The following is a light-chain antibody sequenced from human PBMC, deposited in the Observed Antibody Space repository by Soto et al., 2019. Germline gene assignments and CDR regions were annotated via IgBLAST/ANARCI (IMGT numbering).Light chain of an antibody. J-gene: IGLJ7*01. CDR2: DVN. Sequence: QSALTQPRSVSRSPGQTVTISCTGTTRDVGGHDFVSWYQRLPGKAPKLIIHDVNKRPSEVPDRFSGSKSGNTASLTISGLQAEDEADYYCCSYAGSYSWVFGGGTQLTVL. CDR3: CSYAGSYSWV. V-gene: IGLV2-11*01. CDR1: TRDVGGHDF.